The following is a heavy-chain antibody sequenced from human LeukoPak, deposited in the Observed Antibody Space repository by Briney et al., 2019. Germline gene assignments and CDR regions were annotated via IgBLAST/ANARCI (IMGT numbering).Heavy chain of an antibody. CDR3: ARGGVFGYGSGSYPHAFDI. V-gene: IGHV3-66*01. CDR2: IYSGGST. CDR1: GFTVSRYY. Sequence: GGSLRLSCAASGFTVSRYYMSWVRQAPGKGLEWVSVIYSGGSTYYADSVKGRFTISRDNSKNTLYLQMNSLRAEDTAVYYCARGGVFGYGSGSYPHAFDIWGQGTMVTVSS. J-gene: IGHJ3*02. D-gene: IGHD3-10*01.